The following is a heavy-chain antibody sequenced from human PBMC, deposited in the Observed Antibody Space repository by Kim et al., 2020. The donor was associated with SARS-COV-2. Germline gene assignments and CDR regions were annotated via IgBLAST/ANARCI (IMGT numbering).Heavy chain of an antibody. CDR3: ARDTTGGSVSSYYYYGMDV. CDR2: ISSSGSTI. CDR1: GFTFSDYY. V-gene: IGHV3-11*01. D-gene: IGHD3-10*01. Sequence: GGSLRLSCAASGFTFSDYYMSWIRQAPGKGLEWVSYISSSGSTIYYADSVKGRFTISRDNAKNSLYLQMNSLRAEDTAVYYCARDTTGGSVSSYYYYGMDVWGQGTTVTVSS. J-gene: IGHJ6*02.